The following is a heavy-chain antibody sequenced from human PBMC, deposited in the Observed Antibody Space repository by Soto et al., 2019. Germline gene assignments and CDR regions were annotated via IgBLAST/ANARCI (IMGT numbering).Heavy chain of an antibody. J-gene: IGHJ4*02. D-gene: IGHD3-10*01. CDR1: GYTFSRDW. V-gene: IGHV3-74*01. Sequence: GGSLRLSCAASGYTFSRDWMHWVRPAPGKGLVWASRINTVGSDTSYADSLEGRFTISSDNAKNTLYLQLNSLRTEDTAVYYGTRERRAPQHYFECWGQGNMGAVAS. CDR3: TRERRAPQHYFEC. CDR2: INTVGSDT.